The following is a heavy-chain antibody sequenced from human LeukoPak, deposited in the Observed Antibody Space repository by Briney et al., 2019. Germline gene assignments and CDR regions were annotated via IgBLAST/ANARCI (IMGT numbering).Heavy chain of an antibody. J-gene: IGHJ4*02. CDR1: GFTFSSYA. CDR3: AMSAYCTGAVCSPFDY. D-gene: IGHD2-8*02. Sequence: PGGPLRLSCAASGFTFSSYAMSWVRQAPGKGLEWVSAISGSGGSTYYADSGKGRLTISRDNSKISLYLKMNSVRAEDTALYFCAMSAYCTGAVCSPFDYWGRGTLVTVSS. CDR2: ISGSGGST. V-gene: IGHV3-23*01.